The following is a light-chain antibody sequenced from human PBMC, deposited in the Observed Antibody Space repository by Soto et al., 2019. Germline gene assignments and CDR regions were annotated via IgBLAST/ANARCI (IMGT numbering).Light chain of an antibody. CDR1: QSARSS. J-gene: IGKJ5*01. CDR3: QQRHNWPIT. V-gene: IGKV3-15*01. Sequence: EVVMTQSPATLSVSPGERATLSCRASQSARSSLGWYQQKPGQAPSLLIYDVSIRATGIPARFNGSGSGTDFTLTISGLEPADLGVYYCQQRHNWPITFGQGTRLEIK. CDR2: DVS.